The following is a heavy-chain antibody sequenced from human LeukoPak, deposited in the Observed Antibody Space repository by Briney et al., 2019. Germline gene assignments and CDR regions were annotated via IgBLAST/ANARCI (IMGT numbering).Heavy chain of an antibody. V-gene: IGHV4-39*07. CDR2: IYYSGST. J-gene: IGHJ6*03. Sequence: SETLSLTCTASGGSISSISYYWGWVRQPPGKGLEWIVSIYYSGSTYYNPSLKSRVTISVDTSKNQFSLKLSSVTAADTAVYYCARGRAARYYYYYYMDVWGKGTTVTVSS. D-gene: IGHD6-6*01. CDR3: ARGRAARYYYYYYMDV. CDR1: GGSISSISYY.